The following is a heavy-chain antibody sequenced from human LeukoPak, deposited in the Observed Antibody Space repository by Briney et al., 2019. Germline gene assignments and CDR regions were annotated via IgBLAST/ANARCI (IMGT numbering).Heavy chain of an antibody. CDR2: MNPNSGNT. D-gene: IGHD5-18*01. CDR3: ARGVGGYSYGLGAYWFDP. Sequence: GASVNVSCKASGYTFTSYDINWVRQATGQGLEWMGWMNPNSGNTGYAQKFQGRVTMTRNTSISTAYMELSSLRSEDTAVYYCARGVGGYSYGLGAYWFDPWGQGTLVTVSS. V-gene: IGHV1-8*01. CDR1: GYTFTSYD. J-gene: IGHJ5*02.